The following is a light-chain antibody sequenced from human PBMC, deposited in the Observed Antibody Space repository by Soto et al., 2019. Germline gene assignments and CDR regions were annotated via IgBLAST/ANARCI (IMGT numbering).Light chain of an antibody. CDR1: SSDVGGYNY. V-gene: IGLV2-14*01. Sequence: QSALTQPASVSGSPGQSITISCTGTSSDVGGYNYVSWYQQHPGKAPKLIIYEVSYRPSGGSNRFSGSKSGNTASLSISGLQAEDEADYYCSSYTSSSTLYVFGTGTKVTVL. CDR3: SSYTSSSTLYV. CDR2: EVS. J-gene: IGLJ1*01.